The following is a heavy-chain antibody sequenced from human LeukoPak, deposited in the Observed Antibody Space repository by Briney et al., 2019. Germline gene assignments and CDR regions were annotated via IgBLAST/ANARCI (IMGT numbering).Heavy chain of an antibody. CDR3: ARGRARTQGPYYYYGMDG. CDR1: GGSFSGYY. J-gene: IGHJ6*04. V-gene: IGHV4-34*01. D-gene: IGHD1-14*01. CDR2: TNHSGST. Sequence: PSETLSLTCAVYGGSFSGYYWSWIRQPPGKGLEWNRETNHSGSTNYNPTLRRRVTISVDTSKIRFSLKLSSVTAADTAVYYCARGRARTQGPYYYYGMDGWGKGTTVTVSS.